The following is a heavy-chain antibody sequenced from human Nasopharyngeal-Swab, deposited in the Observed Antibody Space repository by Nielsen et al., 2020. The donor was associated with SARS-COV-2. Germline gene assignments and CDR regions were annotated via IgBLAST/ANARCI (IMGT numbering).Heavy chain of an antibody. D-gene: IGHD1-26*01. Sequence: GESLKISCAASGFTFSSYWMSWVRQAPGKGLEWVANIKQDGNEKYYVDSVKGRFTISRDNAKNSLYLQMNSLRAEDTAVYYCARVFGWELLRDGFDYWGQGTLVTVSS. V-gene: IGHV3-7*01. J-gene: IGHJ4*02. CDR2: IKQDGNEK. CDR1: GFTFSSYW. CDR3: ARVFGWELLRDGFDY.